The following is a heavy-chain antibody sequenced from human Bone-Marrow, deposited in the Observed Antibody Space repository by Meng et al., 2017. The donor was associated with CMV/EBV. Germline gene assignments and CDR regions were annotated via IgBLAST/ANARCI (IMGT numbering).Heavy chain of an antibody. V-gene: IGHV4-39*07. CDR3: AREIVGATTRYYFDY. J-gene: IGHJ4*02. Sequence: SETLSLTCTVSGGSISSSSYYWGWIRQPPGKGLEWIGSIYYSGSTYYNPSLKSRVTISVDTSKNQFSLKLSSVTAADTAVYYCAREIVGATTRYYFDYWGQGTLVTVSS. CDR1: GGSISSSSYY. CDR2: IYYSGST. D-gene: IGHD1-26*01.